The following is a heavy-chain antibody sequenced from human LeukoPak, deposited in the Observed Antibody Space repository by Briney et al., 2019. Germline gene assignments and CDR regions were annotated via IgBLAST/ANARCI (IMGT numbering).Heavy chain of an antibody. D-gene: IGHD6-13*01. CDR2: IYYSGST. Sequence: SETLSLTCTVSGGSISTYYWNWIRQPPGKGLEWIGYIYYSGSTIYNPSLKSRVTISVDTSKNQFSLKLNSVTAADTAVYYCARSGGYSSSWSLWGQGTLVTVSS. J-gene: IGHJ4*02. CDR1: GGSISTYY. CDR3: ARSGGYSSSWSL. V-gene: IGHV4-59*01.